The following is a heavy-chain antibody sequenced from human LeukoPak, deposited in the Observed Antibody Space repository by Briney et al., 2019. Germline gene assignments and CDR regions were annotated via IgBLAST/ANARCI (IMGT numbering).Heavy chain of an antibody. J-gene: IGHJ4*02. Sequence: ASVKVSCKTSGYTFTSFAISWVRQAPGQGLEWMGWTSPYNGNTKYTEKVQGRVTMTTDTSTDTAYMELTSLRSDDTAVYYCARVRALAGTPDYWGQGTLVTVAS. V-gene: IGHV1-18*01. CDR3: ARVRALAGTPDY. D-gene: IGHD6-19*01. CDR2: TSPYNGNT. CDR1: GYTFTSFA.